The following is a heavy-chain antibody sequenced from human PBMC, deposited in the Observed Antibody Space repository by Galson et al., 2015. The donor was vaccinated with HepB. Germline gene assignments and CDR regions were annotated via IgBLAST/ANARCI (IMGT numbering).Heavy chain of an antibody. V-gene: IGHV6-1*01. D-gene: IGHD6-19*01. Sequence: CAISGDSVSSNSAAWNWIRQSPSRGLEWLGRTYYRSKWYNDYAVSVKSRITINPDTSKNQFSLQLNSVTPEDTAVYYCARAMYSSGWYDYYYYGMDVWGQGTTVTVSS. CDR2: TYYRSKWYN. CDR1: GDSVSSNSAA. CDR3: ARAMYSSGWYDYYYYGMDV. J-gene: IGHJ6*02.